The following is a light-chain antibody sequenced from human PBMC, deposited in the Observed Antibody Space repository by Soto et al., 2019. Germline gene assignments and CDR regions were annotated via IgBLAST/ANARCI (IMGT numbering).Light chain of an antibody. J-gene: IGKJ4*01. CDR2: DAS. Sequence: DIPMTQSPSSVSASVGDTVTISCRASQTISTYLHWYQQKPGKAPKLLIYDASSLQSGVPSRFRGSTSGTEFTLTISSLQPDDFATYYCQQYNSYSRSFGGGTKVDIK. CDR3: QQYNSYSRS. V-gene: IGKV1-5*01. CDR1: QTISTY.